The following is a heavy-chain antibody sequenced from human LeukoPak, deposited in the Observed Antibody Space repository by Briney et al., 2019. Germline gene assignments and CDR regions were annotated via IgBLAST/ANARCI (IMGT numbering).Heavy chain of an antibody. Sequence: ASVKVSCKASGYTFTSYDINWVRQATGQGLEWMGWMNPNSGNTGYAQRFQGRLTVTRDTSISTAYMDLNGLRSDDTAVYYCARDSIEAPGLVFDFWGQGTMVTISS. CDR3: ARDSIEAPGLVFDF. V-gene: IGHV1-8*01. CDR1: GYTFTSYD. J-gene: IGHJ3*01. D-gene: IGHD6-13*01. CDR2: MNPNSGNT.